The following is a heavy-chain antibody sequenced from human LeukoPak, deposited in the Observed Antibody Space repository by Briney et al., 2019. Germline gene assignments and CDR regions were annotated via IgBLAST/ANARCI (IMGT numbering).Heavy chain of an antibody. Sequence: PSETLSLTCAVYGGSFSGYYWSWIRQPPGKGLEWIGEINHSGSTNYNPSLKSRVTISVDTSKNQFSLKLSSVTAADTAVYYCARGGGRRYSSSWYVVDYWAREPWSPSPQ. D-gene: IGHD6-13*01. J-gene: IGHJ4*02. CDR3: ARGGGRRYSSSWYVVDY. CDR2: INHSGST. V-gene: IGHV4-34*01. CDR1: GGSFSGYY.